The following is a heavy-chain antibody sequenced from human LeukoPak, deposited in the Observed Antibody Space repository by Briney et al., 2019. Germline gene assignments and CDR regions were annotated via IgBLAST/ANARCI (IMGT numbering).Heavy chain of an antibody. D-gene: IGHD3-3*01. V-gene: IGHV3-48*01. CDR1: GFTFRSNG. CDR2: ISATGGTI. J-gene: IGHJ4*02. Sequence: GGSLRLSCAASGFTFRSNGMNWVRQAPGKGLEWVSYISATGGTIYYADSVKGRFTISRDNSKNTLYLQMNSLRAEDTAVYYCAKVRTYYDFWNWGQGTLVTVSS. CDR3: AKVRTYYDFWN.